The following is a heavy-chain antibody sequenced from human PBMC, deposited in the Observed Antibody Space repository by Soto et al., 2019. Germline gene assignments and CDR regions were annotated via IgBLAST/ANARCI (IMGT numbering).Heavy chain of an antibody. J-gene: IGHJ4*02. CDR3: ARGGSGYYLTY. D-gene: IGHD3-3*01. Sequence: LRLSCAASGFTFSSDWMHWVRQAPGKGLVWVSRIKSDGSSTNYADSVKGRLTITRDNAKNTLFLQINSLRAEDTAVYYCARGGSGYYLTYWGQGTMVTVSS. V-gene: IGHV3-74*01. CDR1: GFTFSSDW. CDR2: IKSDGSST.